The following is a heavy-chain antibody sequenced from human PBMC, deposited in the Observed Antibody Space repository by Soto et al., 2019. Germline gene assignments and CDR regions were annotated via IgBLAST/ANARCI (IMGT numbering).Heavy chain of an antibody. D-gene: IGHD2-2*01. J-gene: IGHJ4*02. CDR3: ARAVLPATAPFDY. CDR2: IYYSGSP. Sequence: QVQLQESGPRLVKPSETLSLTCIVSGGSISSYYWSWIRQPPGKGLEWIGYIYYSGSPNYNPSLTRRVTISVDTSKNQFSLKLSSVTAADTAVYYCARAVLPATAPFDYWGQGTLVTVSS. V-gene: IGHV4-59*01. CDR1: GGSISSYY.